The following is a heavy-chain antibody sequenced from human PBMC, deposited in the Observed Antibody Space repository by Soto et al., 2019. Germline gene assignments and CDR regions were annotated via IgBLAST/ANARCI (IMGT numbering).Heavy chain of an antibody. CDR3: AHIVVAGLGYYFDY. D-gene: IGHD6-19*01. J-gene: IGHJ4*02. CDR2: IYWDDDK. CDR1: GFSLSSTRMA. V-gene: IGHV2-5*02. Sequence: QITLKESGPTLVKPTQTLTLTCTFSGFSLSSTRMAVGWIRQPPGKALEWLALIYWDDDKRYSPFLKSRLTITKDTSKNQVVITMSNMDPVDTARYYCAHIVVAGLGYYFDYWGQGTLVTVSS.